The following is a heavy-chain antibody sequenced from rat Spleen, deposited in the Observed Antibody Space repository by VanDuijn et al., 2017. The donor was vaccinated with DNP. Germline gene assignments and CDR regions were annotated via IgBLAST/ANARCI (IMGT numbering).Heavy chain of an antibody. Sequence: EVQLVESGGGLVQPGRSLKFSCAASGFTFSDYNMAWVRQAPKKGLEWVATISYDGSRTYYQDSVKGRFTISRDNAKSTLYLQMNSLRSEDTATYYCTRGGNYPRYWYFDFWGPGTMVTVSS. V-gene: IGHV5-7*01. CDR2: ISYDGSRT. D-gene: IGHD1-4*01. J-gene: IGHJ1*01. CDR3: TRGGNYPRYWYFDF. CDR1: GFTFSDYN.